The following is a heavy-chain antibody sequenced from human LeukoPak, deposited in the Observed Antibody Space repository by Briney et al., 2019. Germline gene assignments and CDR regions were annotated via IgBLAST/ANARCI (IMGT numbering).Heavy chain of an antibody. D-gene: IGHD6-13*01. V-gene: IGHV1-2*02. CDR2: IHPNSCGT. CDR3: ARDLFSSSWYVIVYYYGMDV. CDR1: GYTFTGYY. J-gene: IGHJ6*02. Sequence: SVKVFCKASGYTFTGYYIHWVRQAPGQGREWMGGIHPNSCGTNYAQKFQGRVTMTRDTSISTAYMELSRLRSDDTAVYYCARDLFSSSWYVIVYYYGMDVRGQGTTVTVSS.